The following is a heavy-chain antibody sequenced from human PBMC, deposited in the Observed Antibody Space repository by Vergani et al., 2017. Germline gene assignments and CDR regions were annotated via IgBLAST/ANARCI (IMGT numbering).Heavy chain of an antibody. CDR2: ISSSSSYI. J-gene: IGHJ3*02. CDR3: ARGTPGNDAFDI. Sequence: EVQLLESGGGLVQPGGSLRLSCAASGFTFSSYSMNWVRQAPGKGLEWVSSISSSSSYIYYADSVKGRFTISRDNAKNSLYLQMNSLRAEDTAVYYCARGTPGNDAFDIWGQGTMVTVSS. CDR1: GFTFSSYS. V-gene: IGHV3-21*01.